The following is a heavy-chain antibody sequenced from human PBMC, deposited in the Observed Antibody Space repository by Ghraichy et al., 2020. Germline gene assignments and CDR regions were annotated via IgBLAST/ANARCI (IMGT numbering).Heavy chain of an antibody. CDR3: ARAAKKRAIPRYWYFDL. Sequence: SETLSLTCTVSGGSISSYYWSWIRQPPGKGLEWIGYIYYSGSTNYNPSLKSRVTISVDTSKHQFSLKLSSVTAADTAVYYCARAAKKRAIPRYWYFDLWGRGTLVTVSS. J-gene: IGHJ2*01. CDR2: IYYSGST. D-gene: IGHD2-2*02. V-gene: IGHV4-59*01. CDR1: GGSISSYY.